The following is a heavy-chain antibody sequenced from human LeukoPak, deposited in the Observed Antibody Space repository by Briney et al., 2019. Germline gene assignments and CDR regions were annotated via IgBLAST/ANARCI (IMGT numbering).Heavy chain of an antibody. D-gene: IGHD3-10*01. CDR2: INHSGST. V-gene: IGHV4-34*01. J-gene: IGHJ4*02. CDR3: ARGRGLWFGELRN. CDR1: GGSFSGYY. Sequence: SETLSLTCAVYGGSFSGYYWSWIRQPPGKGLEWIGEINHSGSTIYNPSLKSRVTISVETSKNQFSLKLSSVTAADTAVYYCARGRGLWFGELRNWGQGTLVTVSS.